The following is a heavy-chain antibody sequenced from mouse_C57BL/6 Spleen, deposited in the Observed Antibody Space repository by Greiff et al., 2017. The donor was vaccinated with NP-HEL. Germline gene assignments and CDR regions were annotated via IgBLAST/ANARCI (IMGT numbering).Heavy chain of an antibody. CDR3: ARIGSSSYAMDY. Sequence: VQLQQSGAELARPGASVKLSCKASGYTFTSYGISWVKQRTGQGLEWIGEIYPRSGNTYYNEKFKGKATLTADKSSSTAYMELRSLTSEDAAVYFCARIGSSSYAMDYWGQGTSVTVSS. J-gene: IGHJ4*01. CDR1: GYTFTSYG. V-gene: IGHV1-81*01. D-gene: IGHD1-1*01. CDR2: IYPRSGNT.